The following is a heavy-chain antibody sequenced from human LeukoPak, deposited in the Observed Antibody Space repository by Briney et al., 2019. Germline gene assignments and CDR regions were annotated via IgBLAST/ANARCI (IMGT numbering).Heavy chain of an antibody. CDR1: GYTFTGYY. J-gene: IGHJ6*03. CDR3: ARVSLFRDIVVVPAAMGGYMDV. Sequence: GASVKASCKASGYTFTGYYMHWVRQAPGQGLEWMGWINPNSGGTNYAQKFQGRVTMTRDTSISTAYMELSRLRSDDTAVYYCARVSLFRDIVVVPAAMGGYMDVWGKGTTVTISS. D-gene: IGHD2-2*01. V-gene: IGHV1-2*02. CDR2: INPNSGGT.